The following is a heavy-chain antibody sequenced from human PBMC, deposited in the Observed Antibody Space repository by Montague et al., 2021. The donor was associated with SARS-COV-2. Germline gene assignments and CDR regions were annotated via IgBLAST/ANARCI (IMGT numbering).Heavy chain of an antibody. V-gene: IGHV3-48*03. CDR2: ISSGSGSSI. J-gene: IGHJ6*02. D-gene: IGHD2-15*01. Sequence: SLRLSCAASGFSFGSYEMNWARQAPGKGLEWISYISSGSGSSIHYADSVRGRFTISRANAKNSLYLQMNGLRAEDTAIYYCARDVDPNSWDGMDVWGQGTTVTVSS. CDR1: GFSFGSYE. CDR3: ARDVDPNSWDGMDV.